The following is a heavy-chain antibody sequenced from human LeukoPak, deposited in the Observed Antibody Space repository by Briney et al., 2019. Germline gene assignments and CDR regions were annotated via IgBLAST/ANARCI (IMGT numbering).Heavy chain of an antibody. J-gene: IGHJ4*02. CDR2: FDPEDGET. CDR3: ATWKDVTTYYFDY. D-gene: IGHD4-17*01. V-gene: IGHV1-24*01. Sequence: SVKVSCKVSGYTLTELSMHWVRQAPGKGLEWRGGFDPEDGETIYAQKFQGRVTMTEDTSTDTAYMELSSLRSEDTAVYYCATWKDVTTYYFDYWGQGTLVTVSS. CDR1: GYTLTELS.